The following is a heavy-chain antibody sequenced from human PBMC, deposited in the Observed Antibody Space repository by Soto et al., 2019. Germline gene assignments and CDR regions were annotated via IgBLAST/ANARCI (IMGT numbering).Heavy chain of an antibody. CDR3: ARGCIAARPRNYYYYGMDV. CDR1: GGTFSSYA. Sequence: QVQLVQSGAEVKKPGSSVKVSCKASGGTFSSYAISWVRQAPGQGLEWMGGIIPIFGTANYAQKFQGRVTITADKSTSTAYMELSSLRSEDTAVYYCARGCIAARPRNYYYYGMDVWGQGTTVTVSS. V-gene: IGHV1-69*06. CDR2: IIPIFGTA. D-gene: IGHD6-6*01. J-gene: IGHJ6*02.